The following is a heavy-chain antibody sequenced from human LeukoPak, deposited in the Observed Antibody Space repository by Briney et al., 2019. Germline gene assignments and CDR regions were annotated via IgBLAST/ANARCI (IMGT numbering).Heavy chain of an antibody. Sequence: GKGLEWVSYISSSSSTIYYADSVKGRFTISRDNAKNSLYLQMNSLRAEDTAVYYCAREGSDWGQGTLVTVSS. CDR3: AREGSD. J-gene: IGHJ4*02. V-gene: IGHV3-48*01. CDR2: ISSSSSTI.